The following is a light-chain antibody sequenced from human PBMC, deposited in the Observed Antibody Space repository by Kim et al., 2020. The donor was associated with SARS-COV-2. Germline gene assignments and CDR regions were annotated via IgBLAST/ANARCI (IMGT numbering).Light chain of an antibody. CDR3: QQSTTYPLT. CDR2: HAS. V-gene: IGKV1-12*01. Sequence: DIQMTQSPSSVSASVGDRVSITCRATQDIITLLAWYQQKPGKAPKLLIYHASTLERGGPLRFSGSGSGTEFTLSISSLQPEDIAAYHCQQSTTYPLTFGGGTRVDIK. J-gene: IGKJ4*01. CDR1: QDIITL.